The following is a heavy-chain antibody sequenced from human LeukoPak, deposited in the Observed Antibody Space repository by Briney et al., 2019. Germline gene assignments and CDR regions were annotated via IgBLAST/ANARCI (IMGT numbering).Heavy chain of an antibody. Sequence: SETLSLTCAVYGGSFSGYYWSWIRQPPGKGLEWIGEINHSGSTNYNPSLKSRVTISVYTSKNQFSLMLSSVTPVDTAVYYVASPKLGYCSSTCRYVRDYWGQGTLVTVSS. D-gene: IGHD2-2*01. J-gene: IGHJ4*02. V-gene: IGHV4-34*01. CDR2: INHSGST. CDR1: GGSFSGYY. CDR3: ASPKLGYCSSTCRYVRDY.